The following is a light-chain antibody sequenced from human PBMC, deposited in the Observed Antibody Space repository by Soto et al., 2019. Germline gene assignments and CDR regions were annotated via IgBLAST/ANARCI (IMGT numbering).Light chain of an antibody. CDR1: QSISRW. V-gene: IGKV1-5*01. J-gene: IGKJ1*01. Sequence: DIQMTQSPSTLSASVGDRVTITCRASQSISRWLAWYQQKPGKAPKVLIWDASSLQRGVPSRFSGSGSGTEFTLTINSLQPDDVATYYCQQYNGYSTWTFGQGTKVEIK. CDR2: DAS. CDR3: QQYNGYSTWT.